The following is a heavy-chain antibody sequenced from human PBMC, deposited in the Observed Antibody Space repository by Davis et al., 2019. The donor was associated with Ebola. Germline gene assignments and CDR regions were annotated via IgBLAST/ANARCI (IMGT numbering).Heavy chain of an antibody. CDR3: ARIRGLYSSSWERGKYYYYGMDV. D-gene: IGHD6-13*01. V-gene: IGHV4-4*02. CDR1: GGSISSSNW. Sequence: PSETLSLTCAVSGGSISSSNWWSWVRQPPGKGLEWIGEINHSGSTNYNPSLKSRVTISVDTSKNQFSLKLSSVTAADTAVYYCARIRGLYSSSWERGKYYYYGMDVWGQGTTVTVSS. CDR2: INHSGST. J-gene: IGHJ6*02.